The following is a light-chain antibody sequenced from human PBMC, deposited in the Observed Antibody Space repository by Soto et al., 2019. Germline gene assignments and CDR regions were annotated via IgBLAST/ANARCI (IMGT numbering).Light chain of an antibody. V-gene: IGLV2-8*01. Sequence: QSALTQPPSASGSPGQSVTISCTGTSSDVGGYNYVSWHQQHPGKAPKLIIYDVTKRPSGVPDRFSGSKSGYTASLTVSGLQAEDEADYYCSSFAGGNIYVFGTGTQ. CDR2: DVT. J-gene: IGLJ1*01. CDR3: SSFAGGNIYV. CDR1: SSDVGGYNY.